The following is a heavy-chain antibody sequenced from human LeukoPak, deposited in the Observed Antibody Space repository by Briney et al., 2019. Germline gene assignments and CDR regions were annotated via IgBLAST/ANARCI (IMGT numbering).Heavy chain of an antibody. CDR1: GYTFTGYY. Sequence: ASVKVSCKASGYTFTGYYIHWVRQAPGQGLEWLAWINPNSGGTGYAQKFQGRVTMTRDTSISTAYMDLSRLRSEDTAVYYCARGEPYYYYMDVWGKGTTVTVSS. CDR3: ARGEPYYYYMDV. D-gene: IGHD1-26*01. V-gene: IGHV1-2*02. CDR2: INPNSGGT. J-gene: IGHJ6*03.